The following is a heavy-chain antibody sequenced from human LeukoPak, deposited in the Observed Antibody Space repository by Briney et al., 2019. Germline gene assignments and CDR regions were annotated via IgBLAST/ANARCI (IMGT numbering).Heavy chain of an antibody. Sequence: GGSLRLSCAATGFIVSSNYMNWVRQAPGKGLEWVSTLYTDGRTFYADSVKGRFTFSRDNSKNTVYLQLNSLRAEDTAVYYCSRIWSAHDNSWGQGALVTVSS. CDR3: SRIWSAHDNS. J-gene: IGHJ4*02. D-gene: IGHD3-3*01. V-gene: IGHV3-66*01. CDR1: GFIVSSNY. CDR2: LYTDGRT.